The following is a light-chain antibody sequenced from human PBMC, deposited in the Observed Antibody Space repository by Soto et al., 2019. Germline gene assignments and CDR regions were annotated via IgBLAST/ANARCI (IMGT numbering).Light chain of an antibody. CDR1: QSVSSN. Sequence: EIVMTQSPATLSVSPGERATLSCRASQSVSSNLAWYRQRPGQAPRLLIYDASNRATGIPARFSGSGSGTDFTLTISSLEPEDFAVYYCQQRGNWPQTFGQGTKVDI. V-gene: IGKV3-11*01. CDR3: QQRGNWPQT. CDR2: DAS. J-gene: IGKJ1*01.